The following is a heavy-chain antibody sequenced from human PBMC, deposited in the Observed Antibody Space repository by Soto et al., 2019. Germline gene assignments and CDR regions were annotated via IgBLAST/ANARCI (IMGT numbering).Heavy chain of an antibody. V-gene: IGHV5-51*01. CDR1: GYSFTSYW. D-gene: IGHD1-26*01. J-gene: IGHJ6*02. CDR3: ARPGGATTDYYDGMDV. Sequence: GESLQLSCKGSGYSFTSYWIGCVRQMPGKGLEWMGIIYPGDSDTRYSPSFQGQVTTSADKSISTAYQQWSSLKASDTAMYYCARPGGATTDYYDGMDVWGQGTTVTVSS. CDR2: IYPGDSDT.